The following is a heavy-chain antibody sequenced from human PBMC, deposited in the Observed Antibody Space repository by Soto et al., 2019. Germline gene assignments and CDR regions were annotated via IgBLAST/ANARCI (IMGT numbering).Heavy chain of an antibody. V-gene: IGHV1-69*12. CDR2: IIPMFGTA. CDR3: ARGEGNSY. CDR1: GGTLSSYV. D-gene: IGHD1-1*01. Sequence: QVQLVQSGPEGKKPGSSVKVSCKSPGGTLSSYVITWVRQAPGQGLAWMGRIIPMFGTANYAQKFQGRVTITADESTSTAYMDLSSLRSEDTAVYYCARGEGNSYWGQGTLVTVSS. J-gene: IGHJ4*02.